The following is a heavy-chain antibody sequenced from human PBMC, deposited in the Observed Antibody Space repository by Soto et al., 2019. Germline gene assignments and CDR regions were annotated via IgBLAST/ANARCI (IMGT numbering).Heavy chain of an antibody. D-gene: IGHD3-3*01. CDR3: SRGGPAGVDFWSNPRGDWLAS. Sequence: SVKVSCKASGGTFSSYAISWVRQAPGQGLEWMGGIIPIFGTANYAQKFQHRPTMTWDTSLTTAYLEVRALTSDDTAVYFCSRGGPAGVDFWSNPRGDWLASWGQGTLVTVSS. V-gene: IGHV1-69*06. CDR2: IIPIFGTA. J-gene: IGHJ5*01. CDR1: GGTFSSYA.